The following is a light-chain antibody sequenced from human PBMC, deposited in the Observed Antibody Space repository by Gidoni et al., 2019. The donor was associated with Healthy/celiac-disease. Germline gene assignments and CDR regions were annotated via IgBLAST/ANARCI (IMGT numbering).Light chain of an antibody. V-gene: IGLV2-11*01. CDR1: SSDVCGYNY. J-gene: IGLJ2*01. Sequence: QSALPPPRSVSGSPGQSVTIACTGTSSDVCGYNYFSWYQQHPGKAPKLMIYDVSKRPSGVPDRFSGSKSGNTASLTISGLQAEDEADYYCCSYAGRKVFGGGTKLTVL. CDR3: CSYAGRKV. CDR2: DVS.